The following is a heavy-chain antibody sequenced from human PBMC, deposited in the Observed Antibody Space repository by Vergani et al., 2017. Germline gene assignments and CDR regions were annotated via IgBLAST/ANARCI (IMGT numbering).Heavy chain of an antibody. CDR3: AIVGQTEVADTFSAFDS. V-gene: IGHV3-23*01. J-gene: IGHJ3*02. D-gene: IGHD6-19*01. CDR2: LSASDRRT. Sequence: EVQLLESGGDLVQPGGSLRLSCAASGFTFIMHAMSWVRQAPGKGLEWVSTLSASDRRTHYADSVKGRFTISRDNSKNTLFLHMNSLRPEDTAVYYCAIVGQTEVADTFSAFDSLGEGAMVTVCS. CDR1: GFTFIMHA.